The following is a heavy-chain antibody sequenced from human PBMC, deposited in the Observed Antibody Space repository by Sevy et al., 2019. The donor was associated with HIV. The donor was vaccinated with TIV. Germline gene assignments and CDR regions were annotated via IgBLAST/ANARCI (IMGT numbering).Heavy chain of an antibody. Sequence: GGSLRLSCAASGFTFSSYWMSWVRQAPGKGLEWVANIKQDGSEKYYVDSVKGRFTISRDNAKNSLYLQMNSLRADDTAVYYCARDLLGYCTGGVCSDYYYGMDVWGQGTTVTVSS. CDR3: ARDLLGYCTGGVCSDYYYGMDV. CDR2: IKQDGSEK. D-gene: IGHD2-8*02. V-gene: IGHV3-7*03. J-gene: IGHJ6*02. CDR1: GFTFSSYW.